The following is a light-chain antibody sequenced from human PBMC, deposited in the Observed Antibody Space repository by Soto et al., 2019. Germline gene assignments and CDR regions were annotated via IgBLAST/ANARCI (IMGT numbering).Light chain of an antibody. CDR1: QGIRND. J-gene: IGKJ1*01. V-gene: IGKV1-6*01. CDR3: VQGHNYPPT. Sequence: AIQMTQSPPSLSASVGDRVTITCRASQGIRNDLGWYQQKPGKAPKLLISSAATLEDGVPSRFSGSGSGTDFTLTINSLQPEDFASYYCVQGHNYPPTFGQGTKVEIK. CDR2: SAA.